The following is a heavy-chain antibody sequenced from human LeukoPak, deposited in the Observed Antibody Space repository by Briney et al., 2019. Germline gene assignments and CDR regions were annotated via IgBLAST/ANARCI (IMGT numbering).Heavy chain of an antibody. CDR1: GFTFSSYA. V-gene: IGHV3-23*01. Sequence: GGSLRLSCAASGFTFSSYAMSWVRQAPGKGLEWVSAISGSGGSTFYADSVKGRFTISRDNSKNTLYLRMNSLRAEDTAVYYCAKDDCSSTSCFHWYYWGQGTLVTVSS. D-gene: IGHD2-2*01. CDR2: ISGSGGST. CDR3: AKDDCSSTSCFHWYY. J-gene: IGHJ4*02.